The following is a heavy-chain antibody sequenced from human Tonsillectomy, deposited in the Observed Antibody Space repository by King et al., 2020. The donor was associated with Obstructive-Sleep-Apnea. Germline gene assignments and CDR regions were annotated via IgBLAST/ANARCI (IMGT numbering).Heavy chain of an antibody. CDR1: GYSFINYV. D-gene: IGHD3-10*01. J-gene: IGHJ5*02. CDR2: VSPYNGNT. V-gene: IGHV1-18*01. CDR3: AREVETRVRGVNPNWFDP. Sequence: VQLVESGAEVKKPGASVRVSCKASGYSFINYVIHWVRQAPGQGLEWMGGVSPYNGNTNYAQKFQGRLTMTTETSTTTAYMELRSLRSDDTAVYYCAREVETRVRGVNPNWFDPWGQGTLVTVSS.